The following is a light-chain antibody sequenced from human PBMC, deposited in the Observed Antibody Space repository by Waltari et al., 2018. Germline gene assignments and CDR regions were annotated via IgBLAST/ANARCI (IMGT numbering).Light chain of an antibody. Sequence: SYELTQPPSVSVSPGQTASITCSGDKLGDKYVCWYQQRPGQSPVLVIYQDTKRPSGIPDRFSGSNSGNTATLTISGTQAMDEADYYCQAWDSSVVFGGGTKLTVL. V-gene: IGLV3-1*01. CDR3: QAWDSSVV. CDR2: QDT. J-gene: IGLJ2*01. CDR1: KLGDKY.